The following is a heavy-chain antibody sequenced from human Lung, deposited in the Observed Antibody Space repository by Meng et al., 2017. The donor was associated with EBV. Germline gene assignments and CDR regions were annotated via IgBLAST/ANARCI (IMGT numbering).Heavy chain of an antibody. CDR1: GYTFTHHG. CDR3: ARDPSNTSGRYAYFDY. Sequence: QLQLSHSGAEVKKPGASVRVSCKASGYTFTHHGISWIRQAPGQGLEWMGWISCYNGDTNYAQKFQGRVTMTTDTSTSTAYMDLRSLRSDDTAVCYCARDPSNTSGRYAYFDYWGQGTLVTVSS. V-gene: IGHV1-18*01. CDR2: ISCYNGDT. D-gene: IGHD6-19*01. J-gene: IGHJ4*02.